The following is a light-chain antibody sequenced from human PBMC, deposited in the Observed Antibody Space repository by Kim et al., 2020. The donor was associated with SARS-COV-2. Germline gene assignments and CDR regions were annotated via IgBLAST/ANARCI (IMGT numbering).Light chain of an antibody. CDR3: QQYNTFPLT. J-gene: IGKJ4*01. CDR1: QGVSYY. Sequence: ASVGDRVIITCRASQGVSYYLAWFQQRAGKAPKSLIYDASTLHSGVPSRFSGSGSVTEFTLTITNLQPEDFATYYCQQYNTFPLTFGGGTKVDIK. CDR2: DAS. V-gene: IGKV1-16*01.